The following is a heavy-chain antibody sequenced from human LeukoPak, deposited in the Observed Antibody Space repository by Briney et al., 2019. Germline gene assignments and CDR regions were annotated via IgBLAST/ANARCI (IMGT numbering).Heavy chain of an antibody. J-gene: IGHJ5*02. CDR3: ARDTYDFWSGTTTNWFDP. V-gene: IGHV3-21*01. CDR1: GFTFSSYS. Sequence: GGSLRLSCAASGFTFSSYSMNWVRQAPGKGLEWVSSISSSSYIYYADSVKGRFTISRDNAKNSLYLQMNSLRAEDTAVYYCARDTYDFWSGTTTNWFDPWGQGTLVTVSS. D-gene: IGHD3-3*01. CDR2: ISSSSYI.